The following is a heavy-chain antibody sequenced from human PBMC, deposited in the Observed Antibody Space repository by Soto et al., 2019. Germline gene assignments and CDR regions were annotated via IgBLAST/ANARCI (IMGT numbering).Heavy chain of an antibody. CDR3: ARAPQLVAPAATGFDS. V-gene: IGHV3-48*02. CDR1: GFPFSTYS. J-gene: IGHJ4*02. CDR2: ISASTLTT. D-gene: IGHD2-2*01. Sequence: EVELVESGGGLVQPGGSLSLSCAASGFPFSTYSMSWVRQAPGKGLEWISYISASTLTTFYADSVKGRFTISRDTAQNSLYLQMNSLRDEDTAVYYYARAPQLVAPAATGFDSWGQGTLVTVSS.